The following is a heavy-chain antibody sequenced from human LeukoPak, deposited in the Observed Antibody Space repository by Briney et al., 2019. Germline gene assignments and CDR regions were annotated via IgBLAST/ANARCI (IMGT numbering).Heavy chain of an antibody. V-gene: IGHV4-34*01. CDR2: INHNGST. Sequence: SATLSLTCAAYGGFFGGYYWSWIRQPPGKGLEWVGEINHNGSTNYNPSLKSRVTISVDTSKNQFSLKLSSVTAADTAVYYCARGPRLLRYFDWLSPRAEYFQHWGQGTLVTVSS. D-gene: IGHD3-9*01. CDR3: ARGPRLLRYFDWLSPRAEYFQH. CDR1: GGFFGGYY. J-gene: IGHJ1*01.